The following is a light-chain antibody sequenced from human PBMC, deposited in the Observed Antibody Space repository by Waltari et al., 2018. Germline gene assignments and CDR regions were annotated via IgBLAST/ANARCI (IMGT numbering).Light chain of an antibody. CDR2: ANN. J-gene: IGLJ2*01. V-gene: IGLV1-40*01. Sequence: QSVLTQPPSVSGAPGQRVTISCKGNRTNIGAGYDVQWYHQVPGTATKLLIFANNNRPLGVPGRFSGSKAVTSASLAITGLQADDEGDYYCQSYDSVLSGALVGGGTKLTVL. CDR3: QSYDSVLSGAL. CDR1: RTNIGAGYD.